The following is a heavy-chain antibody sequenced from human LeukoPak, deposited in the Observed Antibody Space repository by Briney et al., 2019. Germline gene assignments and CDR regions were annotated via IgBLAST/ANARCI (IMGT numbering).Heavy chain of an antibody. Sequence: PGGSLRLSCAASGFTFSSYWMHWVRQVPGKGLVWVSRTNTDGNSISYADSVKGRFTVSRDNAKSTLYLQMNSLRAEDTAVYYCVRDSATVSYWGQGTLVTVSS. J-gene: IGHJ4*02. CDR2: TNTDGNSI. CDR3: VRDSATVSY. V-gene: IGHV3-74*01. D-gene: IGHD1-26*01. CDR1: GFTFSSYW.